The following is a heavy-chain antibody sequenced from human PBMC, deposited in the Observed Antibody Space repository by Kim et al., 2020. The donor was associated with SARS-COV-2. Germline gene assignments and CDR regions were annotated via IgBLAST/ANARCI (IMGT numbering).Heavy chain of an antibody. V-gene: IGHV1-18*01. CDR3: ARAGITIFGVVIPPDY. CDR2: NSAYNGNT. Sequence: ASVKVSRKASGYTFTSYGISWVRQAPGQGLEWMGWNSAYNGNTNYAQKLQGRVTMTTDTSTSTAYMELRSLRSNDTAVYYCARAGITIFGVVIPPDYWGQGTLGTVSS. D-gene: IGHD3-3*01. CDR1: GYTFTSYG. J-gene: IGHJ4*02.